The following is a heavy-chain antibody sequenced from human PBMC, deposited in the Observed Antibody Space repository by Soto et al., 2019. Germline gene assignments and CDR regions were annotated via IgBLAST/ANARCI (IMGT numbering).Heavy chain of an antibody. CDR2: ISHDGSKK. D-gene: IGHD3-3*01. J-gene: IGHJ5*02. V-gene: IGHV3-30*18. Sequence: GSRRLSCAASGFTFSTHGMHWVRQAPGKGPEWVAVISHDGSKKYYVESVEGRFSISRDNSKSIVHLQMNNVRTEDTAVYYCAKDKGPYYDFWSGQRWFDPWGQGTLVTVSS. CDR1: GFTFSTHG. CDR3: AKDKGPYYDFWSGQRWFDP.